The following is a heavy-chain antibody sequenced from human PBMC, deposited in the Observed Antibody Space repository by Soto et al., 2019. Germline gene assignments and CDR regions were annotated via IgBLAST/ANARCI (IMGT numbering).Heavy chain of an antibody. Sequence: PGGSLRLSCAASGFTFSSYAMSWVRQAPGKGLEWVSAISGSGGSTYYADSVKGRFTISRDNSKNTLYLQMNSLRAEDTAVYYCAKADSSPDPTYYYYGMDVWGQGTTVTVSS. CDR1: GFTFSSYA. D-gene: IGHD6-13*01. CDR3: AKADSSPDPTYYYYGMDV. V-gene: IGHV3-23*01. J-gene: IGHJ6*02. CDR2: ISGSGGST.